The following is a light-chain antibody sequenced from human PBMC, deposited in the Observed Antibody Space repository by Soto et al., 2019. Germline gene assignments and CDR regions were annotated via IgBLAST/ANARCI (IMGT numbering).Light chain of an antibody. CDR2: DVS. CDR3: YSYTSSSTYV. V-gene: IGLV2-14*01. Sequence: QSVLTQPASVSGSPGQSITISCTGTSSVVGAYNYVSWYQQHPAKVPKLMIYDVSNRPSGVSDRFSGSKSGNTASLTISELQAEDEADYYCYSYTSSSTYVFGTGTRSPS. CDR1: SSVVGAYNY. J-gene: IGLJ1*01.